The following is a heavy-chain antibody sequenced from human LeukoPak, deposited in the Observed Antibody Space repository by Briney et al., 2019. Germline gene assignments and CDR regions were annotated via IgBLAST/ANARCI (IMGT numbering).Heavy chain of an antibody. Sequence: ASVKVSCKASGYTFINNWMHWVRQAPGQGLEWVGLINPTGTTTLYAQKFQGRVTLTRDMSTSTDYMELRSLKSEDTAVYYCAREDRGSEGFDPWGQGTLVTVSS. CDR2: INPTGTTT. D-gene: IGHD3-10*01. V-gene: IGHV1-46*01. J-gene: IGHJ5*02. CDR3: AREDRGSEGFDP. CDR1: GYTFINNW.